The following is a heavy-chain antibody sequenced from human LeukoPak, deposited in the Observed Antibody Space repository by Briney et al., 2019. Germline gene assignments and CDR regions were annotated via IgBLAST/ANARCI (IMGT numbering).Heavy chain of an antibody. J-gene: IGHJ1*01. CDR2: ISYDGSNK. V-gene: IGHV3-30*04. CDR1: GFIFSSYA. CDR3: ARDGGSGHDIFTGYFSPGYFQH. Sequence: GGSLRLSCAAYGFIFSSYAMHWARQAPGKGLEWVAVISYDGSNKYYADSVKGRFTISRDNSKNTLYLQMNSLRAEDTAVYYCARDGGSGHDIFTGYFSPGYFQHWGQGALVTVSS. D-gene: IGHD3-9*01.